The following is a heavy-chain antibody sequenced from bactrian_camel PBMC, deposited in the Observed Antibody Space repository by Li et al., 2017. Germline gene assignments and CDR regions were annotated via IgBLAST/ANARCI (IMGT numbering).Heavy chain of an antibody. D-gene: IGHD2*01. CDR1: GFTFRSHY. CDR3: AKDHAGGSSLEYNG. CDR2: INTRYGST. V-gene: IGHV3S1*01. Sequence: VQLVESGGGLVQPGGSLRLTCKASGFTFRSHYMYWLRQAPGKEREGVASINTRYGSTYYADSVEGRFTISRDNAKSTLYLQLNSLKTEDTAMYYCAKDHAGGSSLEYNGWGPGTQVTVS. J-gene: IGHJ4*01.